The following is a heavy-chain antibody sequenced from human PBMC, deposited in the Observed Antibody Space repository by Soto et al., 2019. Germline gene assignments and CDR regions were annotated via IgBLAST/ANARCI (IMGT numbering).Heavy chain of an antibody. CDR1: GFTFSSYW. D-gene: IGHD2-2*01. CDR2: INSDGSST. J-gene: IGHJ5*02. V-gene: IGHV3-74*01. CDR3: ARGEDQLLWSWRDP. Sequence: EVQLVESGGGLVQPGGSLRLSCAASGFTFSSYWLHWVRQAPGKGLVWVSRINSDGSSTSYADFVTGRFTITRDNAKNTLFLQMDNLREEDTAVYYCARGEDQLLWSWRDPWGQGTLVTVSS.